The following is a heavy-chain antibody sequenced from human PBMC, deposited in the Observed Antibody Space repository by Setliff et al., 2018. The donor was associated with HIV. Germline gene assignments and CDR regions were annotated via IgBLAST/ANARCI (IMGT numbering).Heavy chain of an antibody. CDR1: GFIFSNAR. J-gene: IGHJ4*02. Sequence: PGGSLRLSCVASGFIFSNARMNWVRQAPGKGLEWVTLIYKAGKTYYADFVKGRFTIARDDTKNTVSLQMTNLEPGDTAMYYCAKGGYGGAYYVAGYWGQGTKVTVSS. CDR3: AKGGYGGAYYVAGY. V-gene: IGHV3-53*01. D-gene: IGHD5-18*01. CDR2: IYKAGKT.